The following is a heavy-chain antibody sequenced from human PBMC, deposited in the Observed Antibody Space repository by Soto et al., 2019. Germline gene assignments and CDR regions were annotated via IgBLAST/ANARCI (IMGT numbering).Heavy chain of an antibody. CDR2: IYYSGST. D-gene: IGHD4-17*01. CDR3: ARGSAYSDYDLEY. CDR1: GGSISSYY. V-gene: IGHV4-59*01. J-gene: IGHJ4*02. Sequence: QVQLQESGPGLVKPSETLSLTCTVSGGSISSYYWSWIRQPPGKGLEWIGYIYYSGSTNYNPSLKSRVTISVDTSKNQFSLKLSSVTAADTAVYYCARGSAYSDYDLEYWGQGTLVTVSS.